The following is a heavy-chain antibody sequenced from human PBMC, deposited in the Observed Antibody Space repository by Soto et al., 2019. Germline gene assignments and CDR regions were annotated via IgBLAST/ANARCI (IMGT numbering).Heavy chain of an antibody. CDR1: GGSISSGDYY. J-gene: IGHJ5*02. CDR2: IYYSGST. Sequence: SETLSLTCTVSGGSISSGDYYWSWIRQPPGKGLEWIGYIYYSGSTYYNPSLKSRVTISVDTSKNQFSLKLSPVTAADTAVYYCARGHYYDSSGWYNWFDPWGQGTLVTVSS. D-gene: IGHD3-22*01. V-gene: IGHV4-30-4*01. CDR3: ARGHYYDSSGWYNWFDP.